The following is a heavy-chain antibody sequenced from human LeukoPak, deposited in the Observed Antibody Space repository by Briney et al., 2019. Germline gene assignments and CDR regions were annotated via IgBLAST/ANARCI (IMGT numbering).Heavy chain of an antibody. V-gene: IGHV1-69*04. CDR2: ITPVFDMA. CDR3: AIIALVPM. D-gene: IGHD6-19*01. CDR1: GGTFNNYA. Sequence: GASVKMSCKVSGGTFNNYAISWVRQAPGQGLEWMGRITPVFDMANYAQKFQGTVTITADKSTSTVYMELRSLRNEDTAVYYCAIIALVPMWGEGTKVTVSS. J-gene: IGHJ3*02.